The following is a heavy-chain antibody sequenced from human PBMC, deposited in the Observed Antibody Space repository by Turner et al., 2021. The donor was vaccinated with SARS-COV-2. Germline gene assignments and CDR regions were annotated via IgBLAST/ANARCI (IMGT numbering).Heavy chain of an antibody. Sequence: QLQLQESGPGLVTPSETLSLTCTVSGGSISSSSYYWGWIRQPPGKGLEWIGSIYYSGRTYYNPSVKSRVTISVDTSKNQFSLKLSSVTAADTAVYYCARDGGDPPRYFQHWGQGTLVTVSS. CDR1: GGSISSSSYY. D-gene: IGHD2-21*02. CDR3: ARDGGDPPRYFQH. J-gene: IGHJ1*01. CDR2: IYYSGRT. V-gene: IGHV4-39*02.